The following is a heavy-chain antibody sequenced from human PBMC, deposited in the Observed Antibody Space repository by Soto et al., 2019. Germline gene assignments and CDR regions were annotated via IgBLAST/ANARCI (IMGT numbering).Heavy chain of an antibody. CDR1: GFTFSSYG. J-gene: IGHJ4*02. V-gene: IGHV3-33*01. CDR3: ARDHYDSSGYYFDY. Sequence: GGSLRLSCAASGFTFSSYGMHWVRQAPGKGLEWVAVIWYDGSNKYYADSVKGRFTISRDNSKNTLYLQMNSLRAEDTAVYYCARDHYDSSGYYFDYWGQGTLVTVSS. CDR2: IWYDGSNK. D-gene: IGHD3-22*01.